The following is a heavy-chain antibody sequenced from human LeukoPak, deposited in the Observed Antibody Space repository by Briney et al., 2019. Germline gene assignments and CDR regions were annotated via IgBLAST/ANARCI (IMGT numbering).Heavy chain of an antibody. CDR2: IYDGGST. CDR3: ARGFCGGGACYSPGE. J-gene: IGHJ4*02. D-gene: IGHD2-15*01. V-gene: IGHV4-4*02. Sequence: SETLSLTCAVSGGSISSDSWWSWVRQPPGKGLEWIGEIYDGGSTNYNPSLRNLVTTSLDKSKNQFSLQLSSVTAADTAIHYCARGFCGGGACYSPGEWGQGTLVAVSS. CDR1: GGSISSDSW.